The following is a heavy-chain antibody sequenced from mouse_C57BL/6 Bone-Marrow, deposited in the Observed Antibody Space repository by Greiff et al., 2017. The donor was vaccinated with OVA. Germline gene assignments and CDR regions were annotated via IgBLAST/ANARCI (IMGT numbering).Heavy chain of an antibody. V-gene: IGHV1-76*01. CDR3: ARGEGWFAY. CDR1: GYTFTDYY. Sequence: VQLQQSGAELARPGASVKLSCKASGYTFTDYYINWVKQRPGQGLEWIARIYPGSGNTYYNEKFKGKATLTAEKSSSTAYMQLSSLTSEDSAVYFCARGEGWFAYWGQGTLVTVSA. J-gene: IGHJ3*01. CDR2: IYPGSGNT.